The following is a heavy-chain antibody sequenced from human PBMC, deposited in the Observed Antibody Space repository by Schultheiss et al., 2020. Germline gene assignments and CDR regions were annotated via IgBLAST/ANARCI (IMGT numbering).Heavy chain of an antibody. CDR1: GYTFTGYY. Sequence: ASVKVSCKASGYTFTGYYMHWVRQATGQGLEWMGWMNPNSGNTGYAQKFQGRVTMTRNTSISTAYMELSSLRAEDTAVYYCARVRDASLEWLFPNTGAQGTLVTVSS. J-gene: IGHJ4*02. V-gene: IGHV1-8*02. D-gene: IGHD3-3*01. CDR3: ARVRDASLEWLFPNT. CDR2: MNPNSGNT.